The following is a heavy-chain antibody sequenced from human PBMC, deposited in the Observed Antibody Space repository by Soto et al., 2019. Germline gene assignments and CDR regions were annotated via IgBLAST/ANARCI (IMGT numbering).Heavy chain of an antibody. Sequence: QVQLQESGPGLVKPSETLSLTCVVSGGSISSSNYYWGWIRQPPGKRLELIGNIYYSGNTYYNPSLKSRVTISIATSKRHFSLKLSSVTAADTAVYYCARLRAGPDNGWYWAFDYWGQGTLVTVSS. CDR1: GGSISSSNYY. V-gene: IGHV4-39*02. D-gene: IGHD6-19*01. CDR2: IYYSGNT. J-gene: IGHJ4*02. CDR3: ARLRAGPDNGWYWAFDY.